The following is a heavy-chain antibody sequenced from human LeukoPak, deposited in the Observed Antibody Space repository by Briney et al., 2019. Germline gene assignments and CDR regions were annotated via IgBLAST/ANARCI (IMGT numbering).Heavy chain of an antibody. Sequence: GGSLRLSCAGSGFTFSSYGMSWVRQAPGKGLEWVSGISGSGGGTYYADSVKGRFTISRDNSKNTLYLQMNSLRAEDTAVYYCAKDRSGSPLGWFDPWGQGTLVTVSS. J-gene: IGHJ5*02. CDR3: AKDRSGSPLGWFDP. CDR2: ISGSGGGT. D-gene: IGHD3-10*01. CDR1: GFTFSSYG. V-gene: IGHV3-23*01.